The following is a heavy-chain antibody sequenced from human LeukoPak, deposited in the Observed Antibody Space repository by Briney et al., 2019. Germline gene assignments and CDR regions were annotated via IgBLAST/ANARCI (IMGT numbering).Heavy chain of an antibody. CDR3: ARGILTGARNWFDP. Sequence: GEALQISCQGSGSSFTSYWIGLVRQVPGKGLEWMGIIYPGDSDTRYSPSFQGQVTISADKSISTAYLQWSSLKASDTAMYYCARGILTGARNWFDPWGQGTLVTVSS. CDR1: GSSFTSYW. CDR2: IYPGDSDT. V-gene: IGHV5-51*01. D-gene: IGHD3-9*01. J-gene: IGHJ5*02.